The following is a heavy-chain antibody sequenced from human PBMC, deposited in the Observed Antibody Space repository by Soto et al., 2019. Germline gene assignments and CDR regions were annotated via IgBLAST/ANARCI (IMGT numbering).Heavy chain of an antibody. CDR3: ARGPIDYGDYGWGGESDAFDI. CDR1: GFTFSSYG. J-gene: IGHJ3*02. V-gene: IGHV3-33*01. Sequence: SLRLSCAASGFTFSSYGMHWVRQAPGKGLEWVAVIWYDGSNKYYADSVKGRFTISRDNSKNTLYLQMNSLRAEDTAVYYCARGPIDYGDYGWGGESDAFDIWGQGTMVTVSS. D-gene: IGHD4-17*01. CDR2: IWYDGSNK.